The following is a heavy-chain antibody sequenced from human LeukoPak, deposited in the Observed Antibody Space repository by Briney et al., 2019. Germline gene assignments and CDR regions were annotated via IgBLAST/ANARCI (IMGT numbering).Heavy chain of an antibody. CDR1: GFTFSSYG. J-gene: IGHJ4*02. V-gene: IGHV3-30*02. Sequence: GGSLRLSCAASGFTFSSYGMSWVRQAPGKGLEGVTFIRSDGSNKYYAECVKGRFSISRDNSKNTLYLQMNSLRPEDTAVYFCARGPPMYSYGSTAYHYDYFEYWGQGTLVTVSS. CDR3: ARGPPMYSYGSTAYHYDYFEY. CDR2: IRSDGSNK. D-gene: IGHD3-22*01.